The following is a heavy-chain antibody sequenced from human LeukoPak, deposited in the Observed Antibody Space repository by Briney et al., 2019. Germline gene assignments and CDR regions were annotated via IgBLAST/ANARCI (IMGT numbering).Heavy chain of an antibody. J-gene: IGHJ4*02. V-gene: IGHV1-2*02. D-gene: IGHD3-16*02. CDR1: GYTFTGYY. Sequence: ASVKVSCKASGYTFTGYYMHWVRQAPGQGLEWMGWINPNSGGTNYAQKFQGRVTMTRDTSISTAYMELSRLRSDDTAVYYCARGYAWGSYRYVYWGQGTLVTVSS. CDR2: INPNSGGT. CDR3: ARGYAWGSYRYVY.